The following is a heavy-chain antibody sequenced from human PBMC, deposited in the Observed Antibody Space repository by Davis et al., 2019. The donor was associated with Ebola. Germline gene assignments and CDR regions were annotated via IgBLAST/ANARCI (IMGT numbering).Heavy chain of an antibody. V-gene: IGHV1-69*04. Sequence: SVKVSCKASGGTFSSYTISWVRQAPGQGLEWMGRIIPILGIANYAQKFQGRVTITADKSTSTAYMELSSLRSEDTAVYYCARDVGMGVATAGGDYWGQGTLVTVSS. D-gene: IGHD5-12*01. CDR3: ARDVGMGVATAGGDY. J-gene: IGHJ4*02. CDR2: IIPILGIA. CDR1: GGTFSSYT.